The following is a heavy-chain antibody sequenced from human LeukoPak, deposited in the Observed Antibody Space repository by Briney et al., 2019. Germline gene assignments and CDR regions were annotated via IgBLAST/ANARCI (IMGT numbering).Heavy chain of an antibody. CDR2: ISGSGGST. V-gene: IGHV3-23*01. J-gene: IGHJ3*02. CDR1: GFTFSSYG. D-gene: IGHD3-3*01. Sequence: PGGSLRLSCAASGFTFSSYGMHWVRQAPGKGLEWVSAISGSGGSTYYADSVKGRFTISRDNSKNTLYLQMNSLRAEDTAVYYCAKDGGDFWSDQPYAFDTWGQGTMVTVSS. CDR3: AKDGGDFWSDQPYAFDT.